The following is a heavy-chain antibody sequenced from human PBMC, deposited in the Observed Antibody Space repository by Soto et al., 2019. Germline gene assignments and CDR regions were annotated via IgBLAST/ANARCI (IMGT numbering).Heavy chain of an antibody. CDR2: ISSSSSYI. CDR1: GFTFSSYS. J-gene: IGHJ6*02. Sequence: EVQLVESGGGLVKPGGSLRLSCAASGFTFSSYSMNWVRQAPGKGLEWVSSISSSSSYIYYADSVKGRFTISRDNAKNSLYLQMNSLRAEDTAVYYCARAPWGGDSYGMDVWGQGTTVTFSS. CDR3: ARAPWGGDSYGMDV. D-gene: IGHD2-21*02. V-gene: IGHV3-21*01.